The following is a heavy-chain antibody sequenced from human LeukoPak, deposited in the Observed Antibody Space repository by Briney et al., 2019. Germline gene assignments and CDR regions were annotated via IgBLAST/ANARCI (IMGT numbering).Heavy chain of an antibody. CDR3: ARDMGPYSSSLGWFDP. CDR2: INPSGGST. CDR1: GYTFTSYY. V-gene: IGHV1-46*01. Sequence: ASVKVSCKASGYTFTSYYMHGVRQAPGQGLEWMGIINPSGGSTSYAQKFQGRVTMTRDTSTSTVYMELSSLRSEDTAVYYCARDMGPYSSSLGWFDPWGQGTLVTVSS. J-gene: IGHJ5*02. D-gene: IGHD6-6*01.